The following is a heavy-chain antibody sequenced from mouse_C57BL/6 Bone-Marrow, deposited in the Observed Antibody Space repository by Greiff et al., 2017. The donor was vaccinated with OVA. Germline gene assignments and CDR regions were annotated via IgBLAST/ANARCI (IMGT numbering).Heavy chain of an antibody. CDR1: GFTFSSYG. Sequence: EVQLVESGGDLVKPGGSLKLSCAASGFTFSSYGMSWVRQTPDKRLEWVATISSGGSYTYYPDSVKGRFTISRDNAKNTLYLQMSSLKSEDTAMYYCARVGSSCWGQGTTLTVSS. J-gene: IGHJ2*01. CDR3: ARVGSSC. CDR2: ISSGGSYT. V-gene: IGHV5-6*01. D-gene: IGHD1-1*01.